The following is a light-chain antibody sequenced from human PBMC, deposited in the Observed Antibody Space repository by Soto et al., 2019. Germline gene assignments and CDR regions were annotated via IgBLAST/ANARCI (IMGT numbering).Light chain of an antibody. Sequence: QSVLTQPASVSGSHGQSITIFCTGTSSDVGGYNYVSWYQQHPGKAPKLMIYDVSNRPSGVSNRFSGSKSGNTASLTISGLQAEDEADYYCSSYTSSSTLPYVFGTGTKVTVL. CDR3: SSYTSSSTLPYV. J-gene: IGLJ1*01. V-gene: IGLV2-14*01. CDR2: DVS. CDR1: SSDVGGYNY.